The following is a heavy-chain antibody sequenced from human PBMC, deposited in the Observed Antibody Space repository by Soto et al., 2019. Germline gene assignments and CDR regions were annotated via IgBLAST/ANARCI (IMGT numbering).Heavy chain of an antibody. V-gene: IGHV4-4*02. CDR1: SGSISSSNW. CDR3: ARLSVTTSFYYYYYMDV. D-gene: IGHD4-17*01. CDR2: IYHSGST. Sequence: QVQLQESGPGLVKPSGTLSLTCAVSSGSISSSNWWSWVRQPPGKGLEWIGEIYHSGSTNYNPSLKSRVTISVDQSKNQFSLKLSSVTAADTAVYYCARLSVTTSFYYYYYMDVWGKGTTVTVSS. J-gene: IGHJ6*03.